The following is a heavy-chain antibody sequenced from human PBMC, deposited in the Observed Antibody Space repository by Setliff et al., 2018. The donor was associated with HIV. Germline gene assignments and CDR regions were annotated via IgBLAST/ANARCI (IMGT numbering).Heavy chain of an antibody. CDR3: ARENYYESSGRGWVYYFDY. CDR1: GYPFSSYG. CDR2: ISNYNGNT. J-gene: IGHJ4*02. Sequence: ASVKVSCKASGYPFSSYGLSWVRRAPGQGLEWMGWISNYNGNTNYAQKLQGRVTMTTDTSTSTAYMELRSLRSDDTAVYYCARENYYESSGRGWVYYFDYWGQGTLVTVS. V-gene: IGHV1-18*01. D-gene: IGHD3-22*01.